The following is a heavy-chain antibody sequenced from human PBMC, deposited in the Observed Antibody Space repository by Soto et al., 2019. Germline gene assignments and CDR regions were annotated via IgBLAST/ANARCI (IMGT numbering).Heavy chain of an antibody. V-gene: IGHV4-30-4*01. CDR3: ASTVVTERYFDY. J-gene: IGHJ4*02. CDR1: GGSISSGDYY. CDR2: IYYSGST. D-gene: IGHD2-15*01. Sequence: SETLSLTCTVSGGSISSGDYYWSWIRQPPGKGLEWIGYIYYSGSTYYNPSLKSRVTISVDTSKNQFSLKLSSGTAADTAVYYCASTVVTERYFDYWGQGTLVTVSS.